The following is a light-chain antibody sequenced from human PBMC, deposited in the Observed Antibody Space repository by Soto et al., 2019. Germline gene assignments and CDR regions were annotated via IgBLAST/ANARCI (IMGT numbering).Light chain of an antibody. V-gene: IGKV3-20*01. CDR2: ESS. CDR1: QNVANY. CDR3: HQYGSSPQT. Sequence: EIVLTQSPATLSLSPGERATLSCRASQNVANYLDWYQQKPGQAPRLLIYESSNRATGIAARFSGSGSGTDFTLTISRLEPEDFAVFYCHQYGSSPQTFGQGTKVDIK. J-gene: IGKJ1*01.